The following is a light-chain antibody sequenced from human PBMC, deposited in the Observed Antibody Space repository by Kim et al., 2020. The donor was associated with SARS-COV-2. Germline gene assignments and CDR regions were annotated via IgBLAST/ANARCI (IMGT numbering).Light chain of an antibody. J-gene: IGKJ2*01. CDR2: AAS. CDR1: QDISNY. Sequence: DIQMTQSPSSLSASVGDRVTITCRASQDISNYLAWYQQKPGKVPKLLIHAASTLQSGVPSRFSGSISGTDFSLTISSLQAEDVATYYCQKYNSAPHTFGQGTKVDIK. V-gene: IGKV1-27*01. CDR3: QKYNSAPHT.